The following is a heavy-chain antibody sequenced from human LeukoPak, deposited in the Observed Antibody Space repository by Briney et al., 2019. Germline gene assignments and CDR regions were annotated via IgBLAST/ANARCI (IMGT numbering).Heavy chain of an antibody. Sequence: SETLSLTCSVSGASITGYYWSWIRQPPGKGLEWTGYTYNSESTTYNPSLKSRVTISVDTSKNQFSLNLRSVTAADTAVYYCARESGGSCYFDFWGQGTLVTVSS. D-gene: IGHD2-15*01. CDR1: GASITGYY. J-gene: IGHJ4*02. CDR3: ARESGGSCYFDF. V-gene: IGHV4-59*01. CDR2: TYNSEST.